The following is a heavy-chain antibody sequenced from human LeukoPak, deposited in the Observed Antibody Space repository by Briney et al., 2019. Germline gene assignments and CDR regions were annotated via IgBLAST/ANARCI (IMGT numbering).Heavy chain of an antibody. CDR3: ARVLTLRLGELSSHFDY. Sequence: ASVKVSCKASGYTFTSYGISWVRQAPGQGLEWMGWISAYNGNTNYAQKLQGRVTMTTDTSTSTAYMELRSLRSDDTAVYYCARVLTLRLGELSSHFDYWGQGTLVTVSS. J-gene: IGHJ4*02. CDR2: ISAYNGNT. CDR1: GYTFTSYG. V-gene: IGHV1-18*01. D-gene: IGHD3-16*02.